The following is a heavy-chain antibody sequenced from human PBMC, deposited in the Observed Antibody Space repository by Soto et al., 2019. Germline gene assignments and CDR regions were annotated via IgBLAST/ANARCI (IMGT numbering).Heavy chain of an antibody. CDR2: IIPLFGTT. V-gene: IGHV1-69*01. CDR3: AAELGFGKLSVV. J-gene: IGHJ6*02. CDR1: GDTFKNCV. Sequence: QVQVVQSGVEVRRPGSSVKVSCKASGDTFKNCVISWVRQAPGQGLEWMGGIIPLFGTTDFAQRFQGRLTITTDESTTTAYMELSRLRSEDTATYYCAAELGFGKLSVVWGQVTTVIVSS. D-gene: IGHD3-10*01.